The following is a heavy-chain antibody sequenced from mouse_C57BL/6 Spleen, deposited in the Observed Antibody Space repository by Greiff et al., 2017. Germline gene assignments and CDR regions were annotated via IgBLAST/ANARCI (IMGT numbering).Heavy chain of an antibody. CDR2: LDPGNGDT. Sequence: VQLQQSGAELVRPGASVKLSCTASGFNITDDYMHWVKQRPEQGLEWIGWLDPGNGDTEYASKFQGKAPITADTSSSTAYLQLSSLTSEDTAVYYCTTVTTIVAPGFAYWGQGTRVTVSA. J-gene: IGHJ3*01. D-gene: IGHD1-1*01. CDR3: TTVTTIVAPGFAY. CDR1: GFNITDDY. V-gene: IGHV14-4*01.